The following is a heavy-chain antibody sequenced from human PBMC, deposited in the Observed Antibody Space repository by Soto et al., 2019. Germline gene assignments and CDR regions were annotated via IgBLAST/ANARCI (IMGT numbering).Heavy chain of an antibody. Sequence: PGRSLRLSCVASGFTFSSYAMSWVRQAPGKGLEWVSAISGSGGSTYYADSVKGRFTICRDNSKNTLYLQMNSLRAEDTAVYYCIYSRSSLAPNWGQGTLVTVS. V-gene: IGHV3-23*01. CDR1: GFTFSSYA. CDR3: IYSRSSLAPN. D-gene: IGHD6-6*01. J-gene: IGHJ4*02. CDR2: ISGSGGST.